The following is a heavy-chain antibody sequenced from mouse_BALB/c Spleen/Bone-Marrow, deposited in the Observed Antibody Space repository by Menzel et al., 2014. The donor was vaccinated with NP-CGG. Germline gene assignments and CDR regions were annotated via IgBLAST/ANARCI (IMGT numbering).Heavy chain of an antibody. J-gene: IGHJ2*01. CDR1: GYTFTSYW. Sequence: QVQLQQPGAELVRPGASVKLSCKASGYTFTSYWINWVKQRPEQGLEWIGNISPSETYTNYNQKFKDKATLTVDKSSSTAYMQLSSPTSEDSAVYYCTRDNWDYWGQGTTLTVSS. CDR3: TRDNWDY. CDR2: ISPSETYT. V-gene: IGHV1-69*02. D-gene: IGHD4-1*01.